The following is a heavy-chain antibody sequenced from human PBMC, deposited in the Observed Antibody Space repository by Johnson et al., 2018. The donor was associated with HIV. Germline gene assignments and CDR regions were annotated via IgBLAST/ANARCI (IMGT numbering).Heavy chain of an antibody. CDR2: TSYDGSNK. V-gene: IGHV3-30*03. Sequence: QVQLVESGGGLVQPGGSLRLSCAASGFAFSNFGMHWVRQAPGKGLEWVAVTSYDGSNKYFAYSVKGRFTISRDNSKNTLYLQMNSLRAEDTAVYYCARESRTTVVIRGGAFDIWGQGTVVTVSS. D-gene: IGHD4-23*01. CDR1: GFAFSNFG. CDR3: ARESRTTVVIRGGAFDI. J-gene: IGHJ3*02.